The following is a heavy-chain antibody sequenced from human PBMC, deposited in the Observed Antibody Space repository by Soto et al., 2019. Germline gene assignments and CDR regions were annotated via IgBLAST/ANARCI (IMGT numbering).Heavy chain of an antibody. D-gene: IGHD2-15*01. Sequence: QVQLVQSGAEVKQPGSSVKVSCKASGGTFSSYTISWVRQAPGQGLEWMGRIIPILGIANYAQKFQGRVTITADKSTSTAYMELSSLRSEDTAVYYCARDSPGYGGSHWGQGTLVTVSS. CDR3: ARDSPGYGGSH. CDR2: IIPILGIA. V-gene: IGHV1-69*08. J-gene: IGHJ4*02. CDR1: GGTFSSYT.